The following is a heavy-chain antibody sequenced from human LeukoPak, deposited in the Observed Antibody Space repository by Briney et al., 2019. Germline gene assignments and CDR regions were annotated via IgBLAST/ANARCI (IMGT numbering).Heavy chain of an antibody. CDR3: ARSQIQLWFYDAFDI. CDR2: INHSGST. D-gene: IGHD5-18*01. CDR1: GGSFSGYY. Sequence: PSETLSLTCAVYGGSFSGYYWSWIRQPPGKGLKWIGEINHSGSTNYNPSLKSRVTISVDTSKNQFSLKLSSVTAADTAVYYCARSQIQLWFYDAFDIWGQGTMVTVSS. V-gene: IGHV4-34*01. J-gene: IGHJ3*02.